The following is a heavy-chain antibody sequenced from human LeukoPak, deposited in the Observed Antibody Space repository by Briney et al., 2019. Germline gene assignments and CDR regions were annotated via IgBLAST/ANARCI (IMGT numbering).Heavy chain of an antibody. Sequence: GSLRLSCAASGFTFSDYYMSWIRQAPGKGLEWIGEINHSGSTNYNPSLKSRVTISVDTSKNQFSLKLSSVTAADTAVYYCARGPLYSSSWYMGGRRDYLDAFDIWGQGTMVTVSS. J-gene: IGHJ3*02. V-gene: IGHV4-34*01. CDR2: INHSGST. CDR3: ARGPLYSSSWYMGGRRDYLDAFDI. CDR1: GFTFSDYY. D-gene: IGHD6-13*01.